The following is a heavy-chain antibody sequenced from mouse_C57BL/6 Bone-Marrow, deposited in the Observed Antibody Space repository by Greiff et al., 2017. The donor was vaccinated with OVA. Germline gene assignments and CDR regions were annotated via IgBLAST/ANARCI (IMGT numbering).Heavy chain of an antibody. V-gene: IGHV5-4*01. Sequence: EVQVVESGGGLVKPGGSLKLSCAASGFTFSSYAMSWVRQTPEKRLEWVATISDGGSYTYYPDNVKGRFTISRDNAKNNLYLQMSHLKSEDTAMYYCARDNFLYWYFDVWGTGTTVTVSS. J-gene: IGHJ1*03. CDR1: GFTFSSYA. CDR2: ISDGGSYT. CDR3: ARDNFLYWYFDV.